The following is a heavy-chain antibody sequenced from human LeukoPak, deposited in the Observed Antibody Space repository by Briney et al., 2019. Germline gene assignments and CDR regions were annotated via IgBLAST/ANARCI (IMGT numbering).Heavy chain of an antibody. CDR2: INHSGST. Sequence: SETLSLTCAVYGGSFSGYYWSWIRQPPGKGLEWIGEINHSGSTNYNPPLESRVTISVDTSKNQFSLKLTSVTAADTALYYCTRSGLTGMRQYPRAAYYYYGMDVWGQGTAVTVSS. J-gene: IGHJ6*02. CDR3: TRSGLTGMRQYPRAAYYYYGMDV. CDR1: GGSFSGYY. D-gene: IGHD6-13*01. V-gene: IGHV4-34*01.